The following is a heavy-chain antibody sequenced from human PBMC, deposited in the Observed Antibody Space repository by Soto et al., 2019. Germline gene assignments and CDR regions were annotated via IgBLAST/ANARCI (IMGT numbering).Heavy chain of an antibody. D-gene: IGHD6-6*01. J-gene: IGHJ6*02. CDR3: ARQHSTSSDYYGLDV. CDR1: GDSVSSNTAA. CDR2: TYYRSKWYH. V-gene: IGHV6-1*01. Sequence: SQTLSLTCAISGDSVSSNTAAWNWIRQSPSNGLEWLGRTYYRSKWYHDYAVFVKSRVTVNPDTSKNQFSLQLNSVTPEDTAVYYCARQHSTSSDYYGLDVWGQGTTVTVSS.